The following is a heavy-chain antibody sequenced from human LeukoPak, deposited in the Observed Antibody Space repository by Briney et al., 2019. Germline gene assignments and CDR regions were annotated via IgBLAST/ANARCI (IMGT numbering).Heavy chain of an antibody. Sequence: PGGSLRLSCAASGFTFSSYAMLWVRQAPGKGLEWVAVISYDGSNKYYADSVKGRFTISRDNSKNTLYLQMSSLRAEDTAVYYCARAHYDFWSGYYTDAFDIWGQGTMVTVSS. D-gene: IGHD3-3*01. CDR3: ARAHYDFWSGYYTDAFDI. J-gene: IGHJ3*02. V-gene: IGHV3-30-3*01. CDR1: GFTFSSYA. CDR2: ISYDGSNK.